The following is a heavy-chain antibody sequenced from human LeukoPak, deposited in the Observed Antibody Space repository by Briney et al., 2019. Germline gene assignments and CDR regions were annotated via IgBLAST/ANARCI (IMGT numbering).Heavy chain of an antibody. CDR3: ANGPRSPLIRGSIPGYFDY. V-gene: IGHV3-23*01. Sequence: GGSLRLSCTASRFTFSDYCMGWVRQAQGKGREWVTGTNGDGRNTYYAGSVKGRFTIARDNSNNMLYLQMISQRGKDTAISYCANGPRSPLIRGSIPGYFDYWGQGTLVTVSS. CDR1: RFTFSDYC. CDR2: TNGDGRNT. J-gene: IGHJ4*02. D-gene: IGHD3-10*01.